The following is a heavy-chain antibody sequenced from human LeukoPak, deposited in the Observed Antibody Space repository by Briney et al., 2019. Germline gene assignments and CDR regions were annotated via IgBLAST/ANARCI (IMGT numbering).Heavy chain of an antibody. J-gene: IGHJ3*02. D-gene: IGHD4-17*01. CDR3: AKDPNGDYIGTFDI. CDR1: QFKFNNYG. CDR2: IICCGRST. V-gene: IGHV3-23*01. Sequence: QPGGPLRLSCAPSQFKFNNYGMTWVRQAPGKGLEWVSSIICCGRSTQYASSLQGRFPISRDNSTNTLYLQMNSLSAEDTAVYYCAKDPNGDYIGTFDIWGQGTMVTVSS.